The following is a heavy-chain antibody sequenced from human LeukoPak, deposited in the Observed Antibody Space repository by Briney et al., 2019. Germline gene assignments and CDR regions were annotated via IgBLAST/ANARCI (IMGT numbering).Heavy chain of an antibody. Sequence: GGSLRLSCAASGFTFSNYWMHWVRHAPGKGLVWVSRINSDGSSTSYADSVKGRFTISRDNAKNTLYLQLNSLRAEDTAVYYCAKGDTTWELPHDYWGQGTLVTVSS. V-gene: IGHV3-74*01. CDR2: INSDGSST. CDR3: AKGDTTWELPHDY. D-gene: IGHD1-26*01. CDR1: GFTFSNYW. J-gene: IGHJ4*02.